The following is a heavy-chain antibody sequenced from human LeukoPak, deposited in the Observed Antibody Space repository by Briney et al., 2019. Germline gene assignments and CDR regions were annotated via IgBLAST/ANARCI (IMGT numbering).Heavy chain of an antibody. V-gene: IGHV4-34*01. Sequence: SETLSLTCDVYGGSFSGYYWSWIRQPPGKGLEWIGEINHSGSTNYNPSLRSRVTISVDTSKNQFSLKLSSVTAADTTVYYCARIHTDYDYVWGSYRKHHFDYWGQGTLVTVSS. CDR1: GGSFSGYY. CDR3: ARIHTDYDYVWGSYRKHHFDY. J-gene: IGHJ4*02. CDR2: INHSGST. D-gene: IGHD3-16*02.